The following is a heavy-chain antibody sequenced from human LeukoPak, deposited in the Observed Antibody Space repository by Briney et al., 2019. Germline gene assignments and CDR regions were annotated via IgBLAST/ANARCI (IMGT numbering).Heavy chain of an antibody. CDR2: IYYGGST. Sequence: SETLSLTCTVSGGSISSYYWSWIRQPPGKGLEWIGYIYYGGSTNYNPSLKSRVTISVDTSKNQFSLKLSSVTAADTAVYYCARTSYGYEFWFDPWGQGTLVTVSS. J-gene: IGHJ5*02. CDR3: ARTSYGYEFWFDP. D-gene: IGHD5-18*01. V-gene: IGHV4-59*01. CDR1: GGSISSYY.